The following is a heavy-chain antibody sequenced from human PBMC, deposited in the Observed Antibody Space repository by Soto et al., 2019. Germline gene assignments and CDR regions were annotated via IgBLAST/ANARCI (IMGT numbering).Heavy chain of an antibody. D-gene: IGHD1-26*01. Sequence: QVQLVESGGGVVQPGRSLRLSCAASGFTFSHYAIHWVRQAPGKGLEWVALMSYEGSNEYYADSVKGRFTISRDNSKNTLYLQMNSLRAEDTAVYYCAKDGSHNFDYWGQGTLVTVSS. J-gene: IGHJ4*02. CDR2: MSYEGSNE. CDR3: AKDGSHNFDY. V-gene: IGHV3-30*18. CDR1: GFTFSHYA.